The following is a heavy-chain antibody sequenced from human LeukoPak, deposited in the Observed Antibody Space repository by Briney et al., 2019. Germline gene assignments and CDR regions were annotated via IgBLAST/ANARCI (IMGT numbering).Heavy chain of an antibody. CDR2: INHSGST. D-gene: IGHD5-18*01. Sequence: PSETLSLTCAVYGGSFSGYYWSWIRQPPVKGLEWIGEINHSGSTNYNPSLKSRVTISVDTSKNQFSLKLSSVTAADTAVYYCARGRTRGYSASLVSWGQGTLVTVSS. CDR3: ARGRTRGYSASLVS. CDR1: GGSFSGYY. V-gene: IGHV4-34*01. J-gene: IGHJ5*02.